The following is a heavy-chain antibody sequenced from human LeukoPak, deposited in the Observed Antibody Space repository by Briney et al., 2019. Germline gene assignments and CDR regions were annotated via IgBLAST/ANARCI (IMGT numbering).Heavy chain of an antibody. J-gene: IGHJ5*02. CDR1: GESLNSYY. V-gene: IGHV4-34*01. Sequence: PSETLSLTCAVYGESLNSYYWSWIRQPPGKGLEWIGEIYESGSTEYNPSLKSRVTISMVPSKQQFSLSLTSVTAADTAVYYCARGAWATRHGSWGLGTPVIVSP. D-gene: IGHD2-15*01. CDR2: IYESGST. CDR3: ARGAWATRHGS.